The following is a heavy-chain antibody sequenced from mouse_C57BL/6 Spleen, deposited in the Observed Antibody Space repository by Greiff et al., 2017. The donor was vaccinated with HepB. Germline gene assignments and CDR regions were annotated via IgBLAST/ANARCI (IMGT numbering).Heavy chain of an antibody. CDR3: ARTARIKY. CDR1: GYSITSGYG. CDR2: ISYSGST. D-gene: IGHD1-2*01. Sequence: DVQLQESGPGLVKPSQSLSLTCTVTGYSITSGYGWNWIRQFPGNKLEWMGYISYSGSTNYNPSLKSRISITRDTSKNQFCLQLNSVTTEDTATYYCARTARIKYWGQGTTLKVSS. V-gene: IGHV3-2*02. J-gene: IGHJ2*01.